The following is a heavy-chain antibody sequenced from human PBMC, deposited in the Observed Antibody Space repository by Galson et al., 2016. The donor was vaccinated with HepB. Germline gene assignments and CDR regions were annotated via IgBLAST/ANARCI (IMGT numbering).Heavy chain of an antibody. Sequence: SLRLSCAASGFTFSSYWMTWVRQAPGKGLEWVAVISYDGSNKYYADSVKGRFTISRDDSKNTLYLQMNSLKTEDTAVYYCTTDVGMTTVTNLREDYYGMDVWGQGTTVTVSS. J-gene: IGHJ6*02. V-gene: IGHV3-30*03. CDR2: ISYDGSNK. D-gene: IGHD4-17*01. CDR1: GFTFSSYW. CDR3: TTDVGMTTVTNLREDYYGMDV.